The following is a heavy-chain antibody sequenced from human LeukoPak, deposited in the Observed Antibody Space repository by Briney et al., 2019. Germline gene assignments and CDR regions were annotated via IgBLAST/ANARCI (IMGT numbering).Heavy chain of an antibody. V-gene: IGHV4-30-2*01. CDR1: DGSIISGASS. D-gene: IGHD2-8*01. Sequence: PSQTLSLTCTASDGSIISGASSWSWFRQPPGKGLEWIGYIYRGGSTFYSPSLKSRVTISVDRYKNQLSLKLNSVTAADTAVYYCARVGVALQSRWFDPWGQGILVTVSS. CDR2: IYRGGST. CDR3: ARVGVALQSRWFDP. J-gene: IGHJ5*02.